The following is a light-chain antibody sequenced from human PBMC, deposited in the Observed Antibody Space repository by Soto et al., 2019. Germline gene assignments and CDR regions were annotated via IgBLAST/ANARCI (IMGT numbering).Light chain of an antibody. Sequence: DIQMTQSPSTLSASVGDRVTMTCRASQSISTWLAWYQQKPGKAPNLLIYKTSSLQSGVPSRFSGSGSGTEFFLPISSLQPDDFAADYCHQYNIYWGVTFGGGTKVEIK. CDR1: QSISTW. V-gene: IGKV1-5*03. J-gene: IGKJ4*01. CDR2: KTS. CDR3: HQYNIYWGVT.